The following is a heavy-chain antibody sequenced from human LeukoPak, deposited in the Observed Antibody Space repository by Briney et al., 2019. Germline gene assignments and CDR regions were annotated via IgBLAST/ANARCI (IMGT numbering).Heavy chain of an antibody. D-gene: IGHD4-11*01. CDR2: IYYSGST. V-gene: IGHV4-39*07. Sequence: SETLSLTCTVSGGSISSTTYYWGWIRQPPGKGLEWIGTIYYSGSTYYNPSLKSRVTISVNTPKNQFSLKLSSVTAADTAVYYCARGPTVKYFDYWGQGTLVTVSS. CDR3: ARGPTVKYFDY. J-gene: IGHJ4*02. CDR1: GGSISSTTYY.